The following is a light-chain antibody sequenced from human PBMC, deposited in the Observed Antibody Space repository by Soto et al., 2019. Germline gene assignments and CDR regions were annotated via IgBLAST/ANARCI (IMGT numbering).Light chain of an antibody. CDR1: SSDVGGYNY. Sequence: QSALTQPPSASGSPGQSVTISCTGTSSDVGGYNYVSWYQQHPGKAPKLMIYDVSQRPSGVPDRFSGSKSGNTASRTVSGLQAEDEADYSCSSYAGAHIVFGTGTKVTVL. V-gene: IGLV2-8*01. CDR3: SSYAGAHIV. CDR2: DVS. J-gene: IGLJ1*01.